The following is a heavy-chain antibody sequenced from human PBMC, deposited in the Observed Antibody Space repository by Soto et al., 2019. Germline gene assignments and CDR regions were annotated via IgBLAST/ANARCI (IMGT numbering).Heavy chain of an antibody. CDR1: GGSIRSYY. J-gene: IGHJ6*02. CDR3: ARQGFGPLHGLVDL. V-gene: IGHV4-59*08. Sequence: QVQLQESGPGLVKPSETMSLSCTVSGGSIRSYYWRWFRQSPGKRMEWIGYVHHSWGSSYNPSLQSRVATSLDTSKSQFSRKVTAVTATDTAVYYGARQGFGPLHGLVDLWGQGTTVTVSS. CDR2: VHHSWGS. D-gene: IGHD3-10*01.